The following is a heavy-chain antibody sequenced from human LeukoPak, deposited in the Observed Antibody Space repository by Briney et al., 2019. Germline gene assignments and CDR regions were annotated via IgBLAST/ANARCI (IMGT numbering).Heavy chain of an antibody. CDR3: ARGGYCSGGSCYYLFDY. J-gene: IGHJ4*02. CDR2: IYTSEST. V-gene: IGHV4-4*07. CDR1: GGPLRSFY. Sequence: SETLSLTRTVSGGPLRSFYWNWVRQPPREGLEWIGGIYTSESTNSNPSLKSRVIMSVDTSKNQFSLKLSSVTAADMAVYYCARGGYCSGGSCYYLFDYWGQGTLVTVSS. D-gene: IGHD2-15*01.